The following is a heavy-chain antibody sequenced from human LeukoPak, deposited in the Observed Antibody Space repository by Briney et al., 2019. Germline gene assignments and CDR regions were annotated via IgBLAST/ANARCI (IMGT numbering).Heavy chain of an antibody. CDR3: ATYPASAPKDY. CDR2: IKYDASDE. Sequence: GGSLRLSCAVSGVSFSGYAMHWVRQAPGKGLEWVGLIKYDASDEYYADSVKGRFTISRDDSRNTLYLQMTSLRAEDTAVYYCATYPASAPKDYWGQGTLVTVSS. CDR1: GVSFSGYA. J-gene: IGHJ4*02. D-gene: IGHD2-2*01. V-gene: IGHV3-30*02.